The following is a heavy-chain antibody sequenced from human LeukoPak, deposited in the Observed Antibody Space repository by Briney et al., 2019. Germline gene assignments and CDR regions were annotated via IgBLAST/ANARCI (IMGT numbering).Heavy chain of an antibody. V-gene: IGHV4-59*01. D-gene: IGHD1-14*01. CDR2: IYYSGST. CDR1: GGSFSGYY. J-gene: IGHJ6*03. CDR3: ARRNHNYYYYYMDV. Sequence: PSETLSLTCVVYGGSFSGYYWSWIRQPPGKGLEWIGDIYYSGSTNYNPSLKSRVTISVDTSKNQFSLKLSSVTAADTAVYYCARRNHNYYYYYMDVWGKGTTVTVSS.